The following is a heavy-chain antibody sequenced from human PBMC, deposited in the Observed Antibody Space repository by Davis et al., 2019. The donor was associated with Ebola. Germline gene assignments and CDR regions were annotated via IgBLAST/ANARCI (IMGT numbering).Heavy chain of an antibody. CDR1: GYIFTNYG. D-gene: IGHD1-1*01. V-gene: IGHV1-18*04. CDR3: AGAQFPTTSDH. J-gene: IGHJ4*02. Sequence: AASVKVSCKASGYIFTNYGITWVRQAPGQGLEWMGWINPHNGNTNYAQNVQGRVTMTTDTSTSTAYMEVGSLRYDDTAVYYCAGAQFPTTSDHWGQGTLVTVSS. CDR2: INPHNGNT.